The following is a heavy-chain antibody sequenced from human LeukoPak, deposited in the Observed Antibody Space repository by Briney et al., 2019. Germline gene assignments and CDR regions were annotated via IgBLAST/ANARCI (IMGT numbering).Heavy chain of an antibody. CDR2: IYYSGST. Sequence: SETLSLTCAVSGGSISSYYWSWIRQPPGKGLEWIGYIYYSGSTNYNPSLKSRVTISVDTSKNQFSLKLSSVTAADTAVYYCAREIAVAGTWFDPWGQGTLVTVSS. J-gene: IGHJ5*02. CDR3: AREIAVAGTWFDP. D-gene: IGHD6-19*01. CDR1: GGSISSYY. V-gene: IGHV4-59*01.